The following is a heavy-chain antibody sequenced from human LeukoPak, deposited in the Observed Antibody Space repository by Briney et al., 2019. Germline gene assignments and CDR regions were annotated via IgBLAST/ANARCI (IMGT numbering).Heavy chain of an antibody. V-gene: IGHV3-74*01. CDR2: INSDGRMT. Sequence: SGGSLRVSCAASGFSFSSYWMDWVRQAPGKGLVWVSGINSDGRMTRYAESVKGRFTISRDNAKNTLYLQMNTLRAEDTAVYYCARAGSTDSPHAFDIWGQGTTVTVSS. J-gene: IGHJ3*02. CDR3: ARAGSTDSPHAFDI. D-gene: IGHD3-22*01. CDR1: GFSFSSYW.